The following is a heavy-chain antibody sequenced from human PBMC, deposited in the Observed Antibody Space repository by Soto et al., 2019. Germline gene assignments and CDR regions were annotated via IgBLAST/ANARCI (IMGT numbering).Heavy chain of an antibody. CDR3: ARGGFYCRGGSCYSTDAFDI. D-gene: IGHD2-15*01. J-gene: IGHJ3*02. CDR2: INAGNGNT. V-gene: IGHV1-3*01. CDR1: GYTFTSYA. Sequence: ASVKVSCKASGYTFTSYAMHWVRQAPGQRLEWMGWINAGNGNTKYSQKFQGRVTITRDTSASTAYMELSSLRSEDTAVYYCARGGFYCRGGSCYSTDAFDIWGQGTMVTVSS.